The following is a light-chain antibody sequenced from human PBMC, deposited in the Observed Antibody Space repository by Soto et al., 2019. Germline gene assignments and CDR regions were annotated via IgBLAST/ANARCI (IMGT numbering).Light chain of an antibody. J-gene: IGKJ1*01. V-gene: IGKV1-5*03. Sequence: DIQMTQSPSTLSGSVGDRVTITCRASQTISSWLAWYQQKPGKAPKLLIYKASTLKSGVPSRFSGSGSGTEFTRTIGSLQPDEFATYYCQHYKSYADAFGQGTKVERK. CDR2: KAS. CDR3: QHYKSYADA. CDR1: QTISSW.